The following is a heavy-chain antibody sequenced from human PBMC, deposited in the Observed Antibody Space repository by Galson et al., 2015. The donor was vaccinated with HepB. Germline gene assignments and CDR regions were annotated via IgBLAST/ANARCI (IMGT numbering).Heavy chain of an antibody. V-gene: IGHV1-2*02. CDR2: INPNSGGT. Sequence: SVKVSCKASGSTFTGCYVHWVRQAPGQGLEWMGWINPNSGGTNYAQKFQGKVTMTRDTSIITAYMELSILRSDDTAVYYLERDWVGYCRSTSCYNPRLIASAGYCYFDLWGRGTLVTVSS. CDR3: ERDWVGYCRSTSCYNPRLIASAGYCYFDL. CDR1: GSTFTGCY. J-gene: IGHJ2*01. D-gene: IGHD2-2*02.